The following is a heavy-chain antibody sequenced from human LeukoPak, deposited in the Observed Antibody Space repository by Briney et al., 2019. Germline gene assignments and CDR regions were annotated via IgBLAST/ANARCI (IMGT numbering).Heavy chain of an antibody. CDR1: GFTFSSYE. Sequence: QPGGSLRLSCAASGFTFSSYEMNWVRQAPGKGLEWVSYISSSGSTIYYADSVKGRFTISRDNAKNSLYLQMNSLRAEDTAVYYCAREGYCSGGSCYSVDPRMDVWGQGTTVTVSS. J-gene: IGHJ6*02. CDR2: ISSSGSTI. V-gene: IGHV3-48*03. D-gene: IGHD2-15*01. CDR3: AREGYCSGGSCYSVDPRMDV.